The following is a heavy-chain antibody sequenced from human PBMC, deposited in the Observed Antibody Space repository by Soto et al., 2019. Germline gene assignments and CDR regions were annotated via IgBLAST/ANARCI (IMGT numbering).Heavy chain of an antibody. J-gene: IGHJ3*02. CDR3: ARGRYYDFWSGYYTRGIGAHDAFDI. D-gene: IGHD3-3*01. Sequence: GASVKVSCKASGYTFTSYDINWLRQATGQGLEWMGWMNPNSGNTGYAQKFXXRVTMTRNTSISTAYMELSSLRSEDTAVYYCARGRYYDFWSGYYTRGIGAHDAFDIWGQGTMVTVSS. CDR2: MNPNSGNT. CDR1: GYTFTSYD. V-gene: IGHV1-8*01.